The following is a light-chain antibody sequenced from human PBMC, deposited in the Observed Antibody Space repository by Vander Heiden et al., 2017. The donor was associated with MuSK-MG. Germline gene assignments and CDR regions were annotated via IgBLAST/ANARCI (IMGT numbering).Light chain of an antibody. CDR1: SSNIGSNT. CDR3: AAWDDSMNGVV. V-gene: IGLV1-44*01. Sequence: QSVLPQPPSASGPPGQRVTISCSGSSSNIGSNTVNWYQQLPGTAPKLLIYRNNQRPSGVPDRFSGSKSGTSASLAISGLQAEEEADYYCAAWDDSMNGVVFGGGTKLTVL. CDR2: RNN. J-gene: IGLJ2*01.